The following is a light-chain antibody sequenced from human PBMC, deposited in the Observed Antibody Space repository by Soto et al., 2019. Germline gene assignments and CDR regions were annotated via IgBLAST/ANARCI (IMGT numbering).Light chain of an antibody. V-gene: IGKV3-20*01. Sequence: EIVLTQSPGTLSLSPGERATLSCRASQSVSSSYFGWYQQKPGQAPSLHIYGATSRAAGIPDRFSGSGSGTDFTLTISRLEPEDFAVYFCQQYGSSPLTFGGGTKVEIK. J-gene: IGKJ4*01. CDR2: GAT. CDR1: QSVSSSY. CDR3: QQYGSSPLT.